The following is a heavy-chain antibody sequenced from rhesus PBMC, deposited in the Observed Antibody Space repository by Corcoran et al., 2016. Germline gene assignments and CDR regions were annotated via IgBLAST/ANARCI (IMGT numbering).Heavy chain of an antibody. CDR3: AGSIVGTTWDY. CDR2: GNGKSGST. V-gene: IGHV4-80*01. Sequence: QVQLQESGPGLVKPSETLSLTCAVSGGSFSSYWWSWIRPPTGKGLEWIGEGNGKSGSTNYAPPLKIRVTISRDASKNQFSLKLSSVTAADTAVYYCAGSIVGTTWDYWGQGVLVIVSS. CDR1: GGSFSSYW. J-gene: IGHJ4*01. D-gene: IGHD1-44*01.